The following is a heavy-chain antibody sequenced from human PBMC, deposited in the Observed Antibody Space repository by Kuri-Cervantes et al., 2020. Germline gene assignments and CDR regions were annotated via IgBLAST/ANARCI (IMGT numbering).Heavy chain of an antibody. V-gene: IGHV3-33*08. Sequence: LSPTCAASGFTFSSYGMHWVRQAPGKGLEWVAVIWYDGSNKYYADSVKGRFTISRDNAKNSLYLQMNSLRAEDTAVYYCARVDLPALVRGKIDYWGQGTLVTVSS. CDR2: IWYDGSNK. J-gene: IGHJ4*02. CDR3: ARVDLPALVRGKIDY. CDR1: GFTFSSYG. D-gene: IGHD3-10*01.